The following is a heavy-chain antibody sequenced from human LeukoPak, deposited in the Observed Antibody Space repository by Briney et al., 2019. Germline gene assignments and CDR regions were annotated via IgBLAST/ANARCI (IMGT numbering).Heavy chain of an antibody. J-gene: IGHJ4*02. D-gene: IGHD6-19*01. CDR1: GYSISSGYY. Sequence: ETLSLTCTVSGYSISSGYYWGWIRQPPGKGLEWVSLISGDGGSTYYADSVKGRFTISRDNSKNSLYLQMNSLRTEDTALYYCAKDLLYSSGWSAPDYWGQGTLVTVSS. V-gene: IGHV3-43*02. CDR3: AKDLLYSSGWSAPDY. CDR2: ISGDGGST.